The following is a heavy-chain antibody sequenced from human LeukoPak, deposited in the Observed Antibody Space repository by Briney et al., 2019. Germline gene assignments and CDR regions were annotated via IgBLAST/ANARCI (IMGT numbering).Heavy chain of an antibody. V-gene: IGHV3-21*01. CDR1: GFTFSSYS. CDR2: ISSSSSYI. J-gene: IGHJ6*03. CDR3: ARGPVTTSTYYYYMDV. Sequence: PGGSLRLSCAASGFTFSSYSMNWVRQAPGKGLEWVSSISSSSSYIYYADSVKGRFTISRDNAKNSLYLQMNSLRAEDTAVYYCARGPVTTSTYYYYMDVWGKGTTVTVSS. D-gene: IGHD4-11*01.